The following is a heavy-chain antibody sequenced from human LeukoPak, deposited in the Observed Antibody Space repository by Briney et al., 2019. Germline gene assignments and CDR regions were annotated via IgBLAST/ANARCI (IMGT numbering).Heavy chain of an antibody. Sequence: SETLSLTCTVSGYSISSGYYWGWIRQPPGKGLEWIGSIYHSGSTNYNPSLKSRVTISVDKSKNQFSLKLSSVTAADTAVYYCARDGDTAMVTGAFDIWGQGTMVTVSS. J-gene: IGHJ3*02. CDR1: GYSISSGYY. V-gene: IGHV4-38-2*02. CDR2: IYHSGST. CDR3: ARDGDTAMVTGAFDI. D-gene: IGHD5-18*01.